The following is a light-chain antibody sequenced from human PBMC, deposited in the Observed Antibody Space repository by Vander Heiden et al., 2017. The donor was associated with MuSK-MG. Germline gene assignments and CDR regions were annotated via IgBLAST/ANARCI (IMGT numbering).Light chain of an antibody. J-gene: IGKJ4*01. CDR2: AAS. Sequence: DIELTQSSSFLCASMGDRGTFTFRDSRGISDNSSWYPLTPGKAPIVMMYAASTWQSGVPSRFSGSGSGTEFTLTISSLQPEDFATYYCQHVQTGPRTFGGGTKVEIK. CDR3: QHVQTGPRT. CDR1: RGISDN. V-gene: IGKV1-9*01.